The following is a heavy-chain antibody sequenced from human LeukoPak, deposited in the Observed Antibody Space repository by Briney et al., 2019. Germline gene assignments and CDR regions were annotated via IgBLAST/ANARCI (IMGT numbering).Heavy chain of an antibody. CDR2: IYHSGNT. Sequence: PSETLSLTCTVSVHSISSGYYWGWIRQPPGKGLDWIATIYHSGNTYYNPSLKSRVTISMDTSKNQFSLKLTSVTAADTAVYYCARRRSYSSSWYMAFDIWGQGTMVTVSS. J-gene: IGHJ3*02. CDR3: ARRRSYSSSWYMAFDI. V-gene: IGHV4-38-2*02. CDR1: VHSISSGYY. D-gene: IGHD6-13*01.